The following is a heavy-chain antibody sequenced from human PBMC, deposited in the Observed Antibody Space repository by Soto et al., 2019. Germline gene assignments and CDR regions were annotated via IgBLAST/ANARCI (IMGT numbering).Heavy chain of an antibody. J-gene: IGHJ6*02. Sequence: SGPTLVNPPQTLTLTCTFCGFSLTSGLVVVGWIRQPPGEALEWLALIYWNDEQYYNPSLRNRLTITRDTSKNQVVLTMTNMDPVDAATYHCAHNLPATSGYDVWGQGTTVTVSS. D-gene: IGHD6-13*01. CDR1: GFSLTSGLVV. V-gene: IGHV2-5*01. CDR2: IYWNDEQ. CDR3: AHNLPATSGYDV.